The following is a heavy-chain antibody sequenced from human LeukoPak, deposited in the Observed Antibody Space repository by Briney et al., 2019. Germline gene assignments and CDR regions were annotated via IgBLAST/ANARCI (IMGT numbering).Heavy chain of an antibody. V-gene: IGHV4-59*01. CDR2: IHFGGST. CDR1: GGSISGYY. Sequence: SETLSLTCTFSGGSISGYYWSWIRQPPGKGLEWIGYIHFGGSTHYNPSLKSRVSISVDTSKNQFSLKLTAVTAADTAVYYCARVHGDYVDGIDFWGRGTLVTVSS. J-gene: IGHJ4*02. D-gene: IGHD4-17*01. CDR3: ARVHGDYVDGIDF.